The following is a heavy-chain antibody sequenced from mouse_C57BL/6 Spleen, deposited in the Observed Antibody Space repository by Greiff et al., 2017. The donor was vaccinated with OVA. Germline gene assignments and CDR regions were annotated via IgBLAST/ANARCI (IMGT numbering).Heavy chain of an antibody. Sequence: QVQLQQPGAELVKPGASVKMSCKASGYTFTSYWITWVKQRPGQGLEWIGDIYPGSGSTNYNEKFKSKATLTVDTSSSTAYMQLSSLTSEDSAVYYGAESGGGYDYDWYFDVWGTGTTVTVSS. CDR3: AESGGGYDYDWYFDV. CDR2: IYPGSGST. J-gene: IGHJ1*03. D-gene: IGHD2-4*01. CDR1: GYTFTSYW. V-gene: IGHV1-55*01.